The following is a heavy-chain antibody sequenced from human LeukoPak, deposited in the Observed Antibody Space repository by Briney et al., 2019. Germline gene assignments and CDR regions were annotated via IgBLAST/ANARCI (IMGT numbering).Heavy chain of an antibody. J-gene: IGHJ6*02. CDR2: IYYSGST. Sequence: SETLSLTCTVSGGSISSGGYYWSWIRQHPGTGPEWIGYIYYSGSTYYNPSLKSRVTISVDTSKNQFSLKLSSVTAADTAVYYCAREVVAASRYGMDVWGQGTTVTVSS. V-gene: IGHV4-31*03. CDR1: GGSISSGGYY. D-gene: IGHD2-15*01. CDR3: AREVVAASRYGMDV.